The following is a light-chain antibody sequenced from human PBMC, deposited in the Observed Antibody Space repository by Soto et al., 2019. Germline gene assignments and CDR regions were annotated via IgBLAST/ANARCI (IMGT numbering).Light chain of an antibody. J-gene: IGLJ1*01. CDR3: SSYTSSRTLSV. CDR2: EVS. CDR1: SSDVGGYNY. Sequence: QSALTQPASVSGSPGQSITISCTGTSSDVGGYNYVSWYQQHPGKAPKLMIYEVSNRPSGVSNRFSGSKSGNTASLTISGLQAEDEADYYCSSYTSSRTLSVFAIAPKVTV. V-gene: IGLV2-14*01.